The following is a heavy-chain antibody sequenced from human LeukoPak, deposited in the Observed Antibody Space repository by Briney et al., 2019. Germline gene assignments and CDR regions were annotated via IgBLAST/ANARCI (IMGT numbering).Heavy chain of an antibody. CDR3: ARDRDIYCTNGVCYNRYFDL. D-gene: IGHD2-8*01. J-gene: IGHJ2*01. CDR2: ISSSGST. V-gene: IGHV4-59*13. Sequence: SETLSLTCTVSGDSISSYYCSWVRQPPGKGLECIGYISSSGSTEYNPSLKSRVTMSVDTSKNQSYLKLSSVTAADTAVYYCARDRDIYCTNGVCYNRYFDLWGRGTLVTVSS. CDR1: GDSISSYY.